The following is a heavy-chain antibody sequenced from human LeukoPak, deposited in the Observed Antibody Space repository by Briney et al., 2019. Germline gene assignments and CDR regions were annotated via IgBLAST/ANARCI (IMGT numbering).Heavy chain of an antibody. D-gene: IGHD2-2*01. J-gene: IGHJ4*02. CDR3: AKRAGEYQMHPFDY. V-gene: IGHV3-23*01. Sequence: PGGSLRLSCAASGFTFSSYAMSWVRQAPGKGLEWVSVISGSGGTTYYADSVKGRFAISRDNSKNTLYLQMNSLRVEDTAVYYCAKRAGEYQMHPFDYWGQGTLVTVSS. CDR1: GFTFSSYA. CDR2: ISGSGGTT.